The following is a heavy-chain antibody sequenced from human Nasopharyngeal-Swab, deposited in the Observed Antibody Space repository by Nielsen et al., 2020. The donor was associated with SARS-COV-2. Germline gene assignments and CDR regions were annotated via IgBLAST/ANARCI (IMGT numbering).Heavy chain of an antibody. V-gene: IGHV3-53*01. CDR3: ARGMGASITMVRGVDRPFDY. Sequence: GGSLRLSCAASGFTVSSNYMSWVRQAPGKGLEWVSVIYSGGSTYYADSVKGRFTISRDNSKNTLYLQMNSLRAEGTAVYYCARGMGASITMVRGVDRPFDYWGQGTLVTVSS. D-gene: IGHD3-10*01. J-gene: IGHJ4*02. CDR1: GFTVSSNY. CDR2: IYSGGST.